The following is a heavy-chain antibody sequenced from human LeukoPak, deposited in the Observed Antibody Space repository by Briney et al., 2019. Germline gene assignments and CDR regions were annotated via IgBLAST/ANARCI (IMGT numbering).Heavy chain of an antibody. CDR3: ARDRGRSTVTTLFDY. D-gene: IGHD4-17*01. V-gene: IGHV3-7*01. J-gene: IGHJ4*02. Sequence: GGSLRLSCAASGFTFSSYWMSWVRQAPGMGLEWVANIKQDGSEKYYVDSVKGRFTLSRDNANNPLYLQMNSLRAEDTAVYYCARDRGRSTVTTLFDYWGQGTLVTVSS. CDR1: GFTFSSYW. CDR2: IKQDGSEK.